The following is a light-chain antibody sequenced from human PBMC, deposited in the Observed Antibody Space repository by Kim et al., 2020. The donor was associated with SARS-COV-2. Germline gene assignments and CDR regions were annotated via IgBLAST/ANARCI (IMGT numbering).Light chain of an antibody. V-gene: IGKV3-20*01. CDR2: GAS. Sequence: SPGDRATLSCRARQSVSSSYLAWYQQKPGQAPRLLIDGASSRATGIPDRFRGSGSGTDFTLTISRLEPEDFAVYYCQQYGSSPRTFGQETKVEI. J-gene: IGKJ1*01. CDR3: QQYGSSPRT. CDR1: QSVSSSY.